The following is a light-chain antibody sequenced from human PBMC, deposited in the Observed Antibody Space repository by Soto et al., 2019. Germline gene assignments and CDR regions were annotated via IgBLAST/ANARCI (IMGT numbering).Light chain of an antibody. CDR3: QQYFSTPYT. V-gene: IGKV4-1*01. J-gene: IGKJ2*01. CDR2: WAS. CDR1: QSILFSSNNKNY. Sequence: DIVMTQPPDSLAVSLGERATINCKSSQSILFSSNNKNYLVWYQQRPGQSPKLLLYWASSREPGVPDRFSGSGSGTDFTLTISSLQADDVAVYYCQQYFSTPYTFGQGTKVDIK.